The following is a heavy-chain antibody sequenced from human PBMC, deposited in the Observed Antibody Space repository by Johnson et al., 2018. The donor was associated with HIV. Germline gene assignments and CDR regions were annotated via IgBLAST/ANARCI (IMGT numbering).Heavy chain of an antibody. V-gene: IGHV3-30-3*01. D-gene: IGHD3-10*01. CDR3: AREGFWGSGSYYNPDAFDI. CDR2: ISYDGSNK. CDR1: GFTFSSYA. Sequence: QVQLLESGGGVVQPGRSLRLSCAASGFTFSSYAMHWVRQAPGKGLEWVAVISYDGSNKYYADSVKGRFTISRDNSKNTLYLQMNSLRAEDTAVYYCAREGFWGSGSYYNPDAFDIWGQGTMVTVSS. J-gene: IGHJ3*02.